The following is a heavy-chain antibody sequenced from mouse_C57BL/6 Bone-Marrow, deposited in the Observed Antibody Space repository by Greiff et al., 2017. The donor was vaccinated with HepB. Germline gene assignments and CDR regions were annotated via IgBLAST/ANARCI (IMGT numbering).Heavy chain of an antibody. V-gene: IGHV3-6*01. CDR2: ISYDGSN. J-gene: IGHJ4*01. Sequence: EVKLQESGPGLVKPSQSLSLTCSVTGYSITSGYYWNWIRQFPGNKLEWMGYISYDGSNNYNPSLKNRISITRDTSKNQFFLKLNSVTTEDTATYYCASGEGDYAMDYWGQGTSVTVSS. D-gene: IGHD2-13*01. CDR1: GYSITSGYY. CDR3: ASGEGDYAMDY.